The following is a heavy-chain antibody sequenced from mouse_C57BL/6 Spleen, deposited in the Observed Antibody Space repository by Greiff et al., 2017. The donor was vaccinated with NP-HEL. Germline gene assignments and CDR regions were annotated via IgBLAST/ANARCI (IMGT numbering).Heavy chain of an antibody. Sequence: QVQLQQSGAELVKPGASVKLSCKASGYTFTSYWMHWVKQRPGQGLEWIGMIHPNSGSTNYNEKFKSKATLTVDKSSSTAYMQLSSLTSEDSAVYYCAREDDGYGAMDYWGQGTSVTVSS. V-gene: IGHV1-64*01. CDR1: GYTFTSYW. D-gene: IGHD2-3*01. J-gene: IGHJ4*01. CDR3: AREDDGYGAMDY. CDR2: IHPNSGST.